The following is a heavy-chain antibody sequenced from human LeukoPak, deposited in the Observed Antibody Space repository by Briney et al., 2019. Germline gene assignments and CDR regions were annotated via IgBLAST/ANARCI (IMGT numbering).Heavy chain of an antibody. CDR3: GRITYYYDNSDRGPMDS. V-gene: IGHV4-39*01. CDR2: FYYSGST. J-gene: IGHJ4*02. D-gene: IGHD3-22*01. Sequence: SETLSLTCTVSGGSILGSTYYWAWIRQPPGKGLEWIGSFYYSGSTYYNPSLESRVTISVDTSKNQFSLKLSYVTAADTAVYYCGRITYYYDNSDRGPMDSWGQGTLVTVSP. CDR1: GGSILGSTYY.